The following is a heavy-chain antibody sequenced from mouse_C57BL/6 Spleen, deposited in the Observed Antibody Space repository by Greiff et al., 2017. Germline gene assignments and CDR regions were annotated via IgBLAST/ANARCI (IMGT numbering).Heavy chain of an antibody. D-gene: IGHD1-1*01. CDR2: IDPSDSET. CDR3: ARSTTVVATTDY. CDR1: GYTFTSYW. Sequence: VQLQQPGAELVRPGSSVKLSCKASGYTFTSYWMHWVKQRPIQGLEWIGNIDPSDSETHYNQKFKDKATLTVDKSSSTAYMQLSSLTSEDSAVYYCARSTTVVATTDYWGQGTSVTVSS. J-gene: IGHJ4*01. V-gene: IGHV1-52*01.